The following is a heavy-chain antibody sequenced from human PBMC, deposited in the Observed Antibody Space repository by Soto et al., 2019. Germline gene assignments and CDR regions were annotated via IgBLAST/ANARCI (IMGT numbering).Heavy chain of an antibody. D-gene: IGHD2-15*01. J-gene: IGHJ5*02. V-gene: IGHV1-2*02. CDR2: INPNSGGT. Sequence: ASVKVSCKASGYTFTGYYMHWLRQAPGQGLEWMGWINPNSGGTNYAQKFQGRVTMTRDTSISTAYMELSRLRSDDTAVYYCARDPRGYCSGGSCYSGFDPWGQGTLVTVSS. CDR3: ARDPRGYCSGGSCYSGFDP. CDR1: GYTFTGYY.